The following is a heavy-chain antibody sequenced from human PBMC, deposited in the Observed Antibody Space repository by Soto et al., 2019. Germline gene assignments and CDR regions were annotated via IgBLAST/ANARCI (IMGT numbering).Heavy chain of an antibody. CDR3: ANGYCSGGSCYDY. D-gene: IGHD2-15*01. Sequence: QVQLVESGGGVVQPGRSLRLSCAASGFTFSSYGMHWVRQAPGKGLEWVAVISYDGSNKYYADSVKGRFTISRDNSKNMLYLQMNSLRAEDTAVYYCANGYCSGGSCYDYWGQGTLVTVSS. CDR2: ISYDGSNK. J-gene: IGHJ4*02. CDR1: GFTFSSYG. V-gene: IGHV3-30*18.